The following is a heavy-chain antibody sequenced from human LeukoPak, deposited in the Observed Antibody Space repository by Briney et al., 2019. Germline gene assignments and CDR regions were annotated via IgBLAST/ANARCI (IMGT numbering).Heavy chain of an antibody. D-gene: IGHD6-13*01. V-gene: IGHV1-18*01. CDR1: GYTFTSYG. Sequence: ASVKVSCKASGYTFTSYGISWVRQAPGQGLEWMGWISAYNGNTNYAQKLQGRVTMTTDTSTSTAYMDLRSLRSDDTAVYYCARRGYSGSWGAPYFYYYYMDVWGTGTTVTISS. CDR2: ISAYNGNT. J-gene: IGHJ6*03. CDR3: ARRGYSGSWGAPYFYYYYMDV.